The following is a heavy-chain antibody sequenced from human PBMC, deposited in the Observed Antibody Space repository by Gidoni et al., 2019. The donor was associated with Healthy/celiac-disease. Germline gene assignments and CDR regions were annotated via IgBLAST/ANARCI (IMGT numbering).Heavy chain of an antibody. Sequence: QVQLVKSGGVVVQPGRSLRLSCAASGFTFSSYGMHWVRQAPGKGLEWVAVISYDGSNKYYADSVKGRFTISRDNSKNTLYLQMNSLRAEDTAVYYCAKDYGGNFQYYFDYWGQGTLVTVSS. CDR3: AKDYGGNFQYYFDY. D-gene: IGHD4-17*01. V-gene: IGHV3-30*18. J-gene: IGHJ4*02. CDR2: ISYDGSNK. CDR1: GFTFSSYG.